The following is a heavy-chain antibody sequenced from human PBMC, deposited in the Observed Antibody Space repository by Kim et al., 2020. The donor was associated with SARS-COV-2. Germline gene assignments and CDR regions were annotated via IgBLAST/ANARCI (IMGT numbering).Heavy chain of an antibody. CDR3: AKDTPLYYDILTGYYTKYYFDY. D-gene: IGHD3-9*01. V-gene: IGHV3-23*01. CDR1: GFTFSSYA. Sequence: GGSLRLSCAASGFTFSSYAMSWVRQAPGKGLEWVSAISGSGGSTYYADSVKGRFTISRDNSKNTLYLQMNSLRAEDTAVYYCAKDTPLYYDILTGYYTKYYFDYWGQGTLATVSS. J-gene: IGHJ4*02. CDR2: ISGSGGST.